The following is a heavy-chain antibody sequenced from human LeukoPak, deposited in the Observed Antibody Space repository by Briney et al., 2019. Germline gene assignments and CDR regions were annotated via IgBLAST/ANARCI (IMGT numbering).Heavy chain of an antibody. D-gene: IGHD2-2*01. J-gene: IGHJ4*02. CDR1: GNYW. CDR3: VSFYETY. CDR2: INSDGSWT. V-gene: IGHV3-74*01. Sequence: GGSLRLSCAASGNYWMHWVRQAPGKGLAWVSHINSDGSWTGYADSVKGRFTISKDNAKNTVYLQMNNLRAEDTAVYYCVSFYETYWGRGTLVTASS.